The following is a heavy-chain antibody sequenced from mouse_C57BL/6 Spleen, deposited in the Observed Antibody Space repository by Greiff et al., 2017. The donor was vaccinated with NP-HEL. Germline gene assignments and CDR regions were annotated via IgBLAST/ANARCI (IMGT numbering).Heavy chain of an antibody. Sequence: QVQLQQSVAELARPGASVKLSCKASGYTFTSYGISWVKQRTGQGLEWIGEIYPRSGNTYYNEKFKGKATLTADKSSSTAYMELRSLTSEDSAVYFCANSNPLYYYAMDYWGQGTSVTVSS. V-gene: IGHV1-81*01. CDR3: ANSNPLYYYAMDY. J-gene: IGHJ4*01. CDR1: GYTFTSYG. CDR2: IYPRSGNT. D-gene: IGHD2-5*01.